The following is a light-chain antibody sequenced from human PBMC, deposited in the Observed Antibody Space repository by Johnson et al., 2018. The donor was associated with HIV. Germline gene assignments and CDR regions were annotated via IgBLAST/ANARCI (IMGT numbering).Light chain of an antibody. V-gene: IGLV1-51*01. Sequence: QSVLTQPPSVSAAPGQKVTISCSGSSSNIGNNYVSWYQQLPGTAPKLLIYENNKRPSGIPDRFSASESGTSATLGITGLQTGDEADYYCGTWDSSLSPHYVFGTGTKFTVL. J-gene: IGLJ1*01. CDR3: GTWDSSLSPHYV. CDR2: ENN. CDR1: SSNIGNNY.